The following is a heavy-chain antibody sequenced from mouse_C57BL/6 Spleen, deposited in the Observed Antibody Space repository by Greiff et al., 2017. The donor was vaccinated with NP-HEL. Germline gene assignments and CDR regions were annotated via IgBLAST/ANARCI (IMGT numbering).Heavy chain of an antibody. D-gene: IGHD2-5*01. CDR1: GYTFTSYG. Sequence: VQLQESGAELARPGASVKLSCKASGYTFTSYGISWVKQRTGQGLEWIGEIYPRSGNTYYNEKFKGKATLTADKSSSTAYMELRSLTSEDSAVYFCASGSNYVERYFDVWGTGTTVTVSS. CDR3: ASGSNYVERYFDV. J-gene: IGHJ1*03. V-gene: IGHV1-81*01. CDR2: IYPRSGNT.